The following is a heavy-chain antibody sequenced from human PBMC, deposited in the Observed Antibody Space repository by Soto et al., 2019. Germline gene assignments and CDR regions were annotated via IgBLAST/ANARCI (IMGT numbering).Heavy chain of an antibody. CDR2: ISLGDDST. CDR3: AKDQAWKSPDFDY. J-gene: IGHJ4*02. Sequence: GSLRLSCAASGFTFINYGMSWVRRAPGKGLEWVSAISLGDDSTHYADSVKGRFTISRDNSKNTLYLQMNSLRAEDTAVYYCAKDQAWKSPDFDYWGQGTLVTVSS. V-gene: IGHV3-23*01. CDR1: GFTFINYG. D-gene: IGHD1-1*01.